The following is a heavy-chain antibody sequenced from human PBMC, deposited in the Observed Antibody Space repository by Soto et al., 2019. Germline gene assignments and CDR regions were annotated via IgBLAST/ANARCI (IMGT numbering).Heavy chain of an antibody. CDR3: ANGRATYGLLTHDY. CDR1: GFSFRNYA. CDR2: LTGSSSNI. Sequence: GGSLRLSCAASGFSFRNYAMSWVRQAPGKGLEWISTLTGSSSNIYYADSVKGRFAISRDNSRNTLYLQMNSLTAEDTAVYYCANGRATYGLLTHDYWGQGALVTVSS. V-gene: IGHV3-23*01. D-gene: IGHD3-10*01. J-gene: IGHJ4*02.